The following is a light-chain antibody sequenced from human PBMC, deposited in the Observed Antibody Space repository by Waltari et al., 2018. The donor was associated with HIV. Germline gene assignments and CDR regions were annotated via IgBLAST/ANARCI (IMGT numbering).Light chain of an antibody. CDR3: QQTYSNPRT. Sequence: DIQMTQSPSSLSASVGDRVTITCRTSQSIGNFLNVYQQKPGKAPNLLVYATSRLHSGVPSRFSGSGSGTDFTLTISSLQPGDFATYFCQQTYSNPRTFGPGTEVEIK. J-gene: IGKJ1*01. V-gene: IGKV1-39*01. CDR1: QSIGNF. CDR2: ATS.